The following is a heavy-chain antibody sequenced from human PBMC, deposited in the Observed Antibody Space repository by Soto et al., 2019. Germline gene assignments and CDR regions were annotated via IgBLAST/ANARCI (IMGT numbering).Heavy chain of an antibody. D-gene: IGHD6-25*01. V-gene: IGHV3-53*02. J-gene: IGHJ4*02. CDR2: IYDDGNT. CDR3: ARDASGPFDY. Sequence: EVQLVETGGGLIQPGGSLKLSCAATGFTVSRSMSWVRQAPGRGLECVSFIYDDGNTYYTDSVKGRFTISRDISKNPLYLQMDSLRVEDTAVYFCARDASGPFDYWGQGTPVTVSS. CDR1: GFTVSRS.